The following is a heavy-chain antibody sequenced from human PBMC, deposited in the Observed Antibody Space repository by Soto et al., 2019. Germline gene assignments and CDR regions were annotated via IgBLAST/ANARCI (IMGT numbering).Heavy chain of an antibody. CDR2: ISAYNGNT. Sequence: QVQLVQSGAEVKKPGASVKVSCKASGYTFTSYGISWVRQAPGQGLEWMGWISAYNGNTKYAQKLQGRVTTTTDTXPSTAYMELRSLRSEDSAVYYCARDLGGSYYAPVDYWGQGTLVTVSS. V-gene: IGHV1-18*01. CDR1: GYTFTSYG. D-gene: IGHD1-26*01. CDR3: ARDLGGSYYAPVDY. J-gene: IGHJ4*02.